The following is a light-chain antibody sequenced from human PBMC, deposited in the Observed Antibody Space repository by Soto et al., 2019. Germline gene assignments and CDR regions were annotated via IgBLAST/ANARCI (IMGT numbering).Light chain of an antibody. CDR2: AAS. CDR1: ENIANY. Sequence: DVPLTQSPSPLHASVGERITITCRATENIANYLNWYQQTPGQAPKLLIHAASTLHTGVPSRFSGGGSGTEFTLTITSLQPQDFATYSCQQSYITPLTFGGGTKV. V-gene: IGKV1-39*01. CDR3: QQSYITPLT. J-gene: IGKJ4*02.